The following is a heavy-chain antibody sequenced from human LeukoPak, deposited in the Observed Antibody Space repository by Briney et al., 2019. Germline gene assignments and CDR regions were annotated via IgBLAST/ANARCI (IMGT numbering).Heavy chain of an antibody. CDR3: ARSVEMATIFVPDHNPQPYYFDY. CDR1: GGSFSGYY. CDR2: INHSGST. D-gene: IGHD5-24*01. V-gene: IGHV4-34*01. J-gene: IGHJ4*02. Sequence: SETLSLTCAVYGGSFSGYYWSWIRQPPGKGLEWIGEINHSGSTNYNPSLKSRVTISVDTSKNQFSLKLSSVTAADTAVYCCARSVEMATIFVPDHNPQPYYFDYWGQGTLVTVSS.